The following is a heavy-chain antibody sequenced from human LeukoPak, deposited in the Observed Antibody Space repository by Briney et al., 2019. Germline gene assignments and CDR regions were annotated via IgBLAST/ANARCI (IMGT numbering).Heavy chain of an antibody. D-gene: IGHD2-15*01. CDR1: GGSISSYY. V-gene: IGHV4-59*01. CDR2: IFYSGTT. Sequence: SETLSLTCTVSGGSISSYYWSWIRQPPGKGLEWIGFIFYSGTTNYNPSLKSRVTISVDTSKNQFSLKLSSVTAADTAVYYCARKYCSGGSCYFDYWGQGTLVTVSS. J-gene: IGHJ4*02. CDR3: ARKYCSGGSCYFDY.